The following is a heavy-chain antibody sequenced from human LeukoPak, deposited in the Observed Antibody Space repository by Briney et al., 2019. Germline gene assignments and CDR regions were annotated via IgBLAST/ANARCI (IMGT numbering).Heavy chain of an antibody. J-gene: IGHJ3*02. CDR3: ARAWYSSGWYGGDAFDI. D-gene: IGHD6-19*01. Sequence: SETLSLTCTVSGGSISSYYWSWIRQPPGKGLEWIGYIYYSGSTNYNPSLKSRVTISVDTSKNQFSLKLSSVTAADTAVYYCARAWYSSGWYGGDAFDIWGQGTMVTVSS. V-gene: IGHV4-59*01. CDR2: IYYSGST. CDR1: GGSISSYY.